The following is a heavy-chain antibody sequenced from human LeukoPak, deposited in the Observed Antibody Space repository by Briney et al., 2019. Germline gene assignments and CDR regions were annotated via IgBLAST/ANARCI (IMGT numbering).Heavy chain of an antibody. Sequence: ASVKVSCKASGYVFTTDDIHWVRQAPGQGLELVGWINPNTGGANHVQKFQGRVTMTRDTSIATAYMELSGLRSDDTALYFCATLTGTTAYWGQGTLATVSS. CDR2: INPNTGGA. D-gene: IGHD1-7*01. V-gene: IGHV1-2*02. CDR1: GYVFTTDD. CDR3: ATLTGTTAY. J-gene: IGHJ4*02.